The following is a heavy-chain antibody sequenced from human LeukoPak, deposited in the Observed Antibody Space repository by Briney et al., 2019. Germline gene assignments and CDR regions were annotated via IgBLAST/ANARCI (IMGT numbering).Heavy chain of an antibody. D-gene: IGHD6-19*01. CDR1: GYTFTSYG. V-gene: IGHV1-18*01. Sequence: ASVKVSCKASGYTFTSYGISWVRQAPGQGLEWMGWISAYNGYTNYAQKLQGRATMTTDTSTSTAYMELRSLRSDDTAVYYCARDSLYPGYSSGWYLDPTTPNFDYWGQGTLVTVSS. J-gene: IGHJ4*02. CDR3: ARDSLYPGYSSGWYLDPTTPNFDY. CDR2: ISAYNGYT.